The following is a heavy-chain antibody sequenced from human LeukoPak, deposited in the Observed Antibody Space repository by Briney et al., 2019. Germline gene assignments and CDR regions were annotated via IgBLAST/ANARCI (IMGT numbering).Heavy chain of an antibody. Sequence: SETLSLTCTVSGGSISSYYWSWIRQPAGKGLEWIGRIHTRGSTNYNPSLKSRVTISVDTSKNQLSLKLSAVTAADTAVYYCASVRRGFGESSKYYSYYYMDVWGNGTTVPIS. CDR2: IHTRGST. V-gene: IGHV4-4*07. CDR3: ASVRRGFGESSKYYSYYYMDV. D-gene: IGHD3-10*01. J-gene: IGHJ6*03. CDR1: GGSISSYY.